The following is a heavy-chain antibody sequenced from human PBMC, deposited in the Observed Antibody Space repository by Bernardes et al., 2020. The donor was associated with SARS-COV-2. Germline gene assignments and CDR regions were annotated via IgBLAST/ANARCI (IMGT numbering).Heavy chain of an antibody. CDR3: ARVNYDILTGYYMVFDY. J-gene: IGHJ4*02. D-gene: IGHD3-9*01. CDR2: INAGNGNT. Sequence: ASVQVSCKASGYTFPSYAMHWVRQAPGKRLEWMGWINAGNGNTKYSQKFQGRVTITRDTSASTAYMELSSLRSEDTAVYYCARVNYDILTGYYMVFDYWGQGTLVTVSS. CDR1: GYTFPSYA. V-gene: IGHV1-3*01.